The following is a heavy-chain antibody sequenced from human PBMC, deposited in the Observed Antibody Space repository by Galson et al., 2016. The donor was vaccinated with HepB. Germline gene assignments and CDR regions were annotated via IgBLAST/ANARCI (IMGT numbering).Heavy chain of an antibody. D-gene: IGHD3-22*01. V-gene: IGHV3-33*01. CDR3: ARDQYISGELDY. Sequence: SLRLSCAASGFSFTSHGMHWVRQAPGKGLEWVAAIWYDESNKYYADFVKGRFTISRDHLKKTLYLQMNSLRAEDTAVYHCARDQYISGELDYWGQGTLVTVSS. CDR2: IWYDESNK. J-gene: IGHJ4*02. CDR1: GFSFTSHG.